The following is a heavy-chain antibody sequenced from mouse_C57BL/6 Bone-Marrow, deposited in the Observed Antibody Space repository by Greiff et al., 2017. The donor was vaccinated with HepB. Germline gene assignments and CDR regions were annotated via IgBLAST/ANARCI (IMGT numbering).Heavy chain of an antibody. J-gene: IGHJ4*01. D-gene: IGHD1-1*01. CDR1: GFTFSDYG. Sequence: EVQGVESGGGLVKPGGSLKLSCAASGFTFSDYGMHWVRQAPEKGLEWVAYISSGSSTIYYADTVKGRFTISRDNAKTTLFLQMTSLRSEDTAMYYCARERATVVANYYAMDYWGQGTSVTVSS. CDR3: ARERATVVANYYAMDY. CDR2: ISSGSSTI. V-gene: IGHV5-17*01.